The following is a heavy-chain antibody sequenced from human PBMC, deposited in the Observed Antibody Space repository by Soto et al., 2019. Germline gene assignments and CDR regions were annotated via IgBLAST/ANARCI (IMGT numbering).Heavy chain of an antibody. V-gene: IGHV3-23*01. CDR1: GFTFSSYA. CDR2: ISGSGGST. CDR3: AKAWYYDILTGFHIGAFDI. J-gene: IGHJ3*02. D-gene: IGHD3-9*01. Sequence: LRLSCAASGFTFSSYAMSWVRQAPGKGLEWVSAISGSGGSTYYADSVKGRFTISRDNSKNTLYLQMNSLRAEDTAVYYCAKAWYYDILTGFHIGAFDIWGQGTMVTVSS.